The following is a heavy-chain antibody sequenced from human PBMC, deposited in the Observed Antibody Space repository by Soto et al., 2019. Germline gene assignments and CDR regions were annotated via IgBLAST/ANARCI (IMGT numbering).Heavy chain of an antibody. CDR1: GESLCGYY. V-gene: IGHV4-34*01. CDR2: INYSGNT. CDR3: ARTRNLNV. J-gene: IGHJ6*02. D-gene: IGHD1-1*01. Sequence: QVQLQQWGAGLLKPSETLSLTCAVYGESLCGYYVNWIRQSPGKGLEWIGEINYSGNTNYNTSLNTQVTISIHTSNNQLSLNMSSMTAAFTPVYYCARTRNLNVLSQGTTGIVTS.